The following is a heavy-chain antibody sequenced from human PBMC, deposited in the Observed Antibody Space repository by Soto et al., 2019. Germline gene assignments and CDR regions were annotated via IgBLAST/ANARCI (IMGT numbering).Heavy chain of an antibody. D-gene: IGHD3-22*01. CDR1: GGTFSSYA. Sequence: SVKVSCKASGGTFSSYAISWVRQAPGQGLEWIGGIIPIFGTANYAQKFQGRVTITADESTSTAYMEVSSLRSEDTAVYYCERVAEGGAYYYDSSGYYGPFDYWGQGTLVTVSS. CDR2: IIPIFGTA. V-gene: IGHV1-69*13. CDR3: ERVAEGGAYYYDSSGYYGPFDY. J-gene: IGHJ4*02.